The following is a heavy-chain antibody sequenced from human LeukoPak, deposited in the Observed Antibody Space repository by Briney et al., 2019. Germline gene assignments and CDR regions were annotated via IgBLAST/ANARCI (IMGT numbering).Heavy chain of an antibody. CDR3: AAEGGTAEAAFDY. J-gene: IGHJ4*02. CDR2: TYYRSRWKN. CDR1: GDSVSSNSAV. Sequence: SQTPSLTCAISGDSVSSNSAVWNWIRQSPSRGLEWLGRTYYRSRWKNDYAVSVKGRITINPDTSKNQFSLLLNSVTPEDTAVCYCAAEGGTAEAAFDYWGQGTHVTVSS. D-gene: IGHD6-19*01. V-gene: IGHV6-1*01.